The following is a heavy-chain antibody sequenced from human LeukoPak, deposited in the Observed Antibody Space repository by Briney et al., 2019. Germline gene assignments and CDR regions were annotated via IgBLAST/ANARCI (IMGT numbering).Heavy chain of an antibody. J-gene: IGHJ3*02. V-gene: IGHV1-8*01. CDR1: GYTFTSYD. Sequence: ASVKVSCKASGYTFTSYDINWVRQATGQGLEWMGWMNPNSGNTGYAQKFQGRATMTRNTSISTAYMELSSLRSEDTAVYYCARVINDYGGSLAAFDIWGQGTMVTVSS. CDR2: MNPNSGNT. CDR3: ARVINDYGGSLAAFDI. D-gene: IGHD4-23*01.